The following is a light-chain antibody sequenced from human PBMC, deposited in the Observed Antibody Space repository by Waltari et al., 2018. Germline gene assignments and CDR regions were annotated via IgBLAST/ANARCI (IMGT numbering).Light chain of an antibody. V-gene: IGLV2-8*01. CDR3: SSYAGSNTVV. CDR2: EVS. J-gene: IGLJ2*01. Sequence: QSALTQPPSASGSPGQSVTISCTGTSSDVGGYNYVSWYQQYPGKAPKLMIYEVSKRPSGVPERFSGSKSGTTASLTVSGLQGDDEADYYCSSYAGSNTVVFGGGTKLTVL. CDR1: SSDVGGYNY.